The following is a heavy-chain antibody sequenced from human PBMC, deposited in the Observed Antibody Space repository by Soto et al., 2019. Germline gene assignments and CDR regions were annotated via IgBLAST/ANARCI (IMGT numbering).Heavy chain of an antibody. CDR1: GYTFTSYD. Sequence: GASVKVSCKASGYTFTSYDINWVRQATGQGLEWMGWMNPNSGNTGYAQKFQGRVTMTRNTSISTAYMELSSLRSEDTAVYYCARAPGYSNYGWFDPWGQGDLVTVSS. CDR2: MNPNSGNT. V-gene: IGHV1-8*01. D-gene: IGHD4-4*01. CDR3: ARAPGYSNYGWFDP. J-gene: IGHJ5*02.